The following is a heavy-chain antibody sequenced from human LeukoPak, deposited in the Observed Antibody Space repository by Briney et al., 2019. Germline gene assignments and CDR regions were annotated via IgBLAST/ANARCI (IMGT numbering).Heavy chain of an antibody. J-gene: IGHJ5*02. CDR2: IYYSGST. V-gene: IGHV4-39*07. CDR1: GGSISSSSYY. D-gene: IGHD3-10*01. Sequence: SETLSLTCTVSGGSISSSSYYWGWIRQPPGTGLEWIGSIYYSGSTYYNPSLKSRVTISVDTSKNQFSLKLSSVTAADTAVYYCARDSYYGKLTNWFDPWGQGTLVTVSS. CDR3: ARDSYYGKLTNWFDP.